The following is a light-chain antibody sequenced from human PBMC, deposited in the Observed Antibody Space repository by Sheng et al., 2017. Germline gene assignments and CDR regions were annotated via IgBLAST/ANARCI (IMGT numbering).Light chain of an antibody. CDR2: DNN. CDR3: GSWDSSLSAWV. V-gene: IGLV1-51*01. J-gene: IGLJ3*02. Sequence: QSVLTQPPSVSAAAGQRVTISCSGSSSNIGNNYVSWYQHLPRAAPKLLIYDNNKRPSGIPDRFSGSQSGTSATLGITGLQTGDEADYYCGSWDSSLSAWVFGGGTKLTVL. CDR1: SSNIGNNY.